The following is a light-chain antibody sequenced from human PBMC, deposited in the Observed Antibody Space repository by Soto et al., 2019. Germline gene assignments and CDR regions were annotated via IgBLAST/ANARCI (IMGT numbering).Light chain of an antibody. CDR1: SSDVGSYNR. J-gene: IGLJ1*01. CDR3: RPHTSSSTYV. V-gene: IGLV2-18*02. CDR2: DVS. Sequence: QSVLTQPPSVSGSPGQSVTISCTGTSSDVGSYNRVSWYQQPPGTAPKVMIYDVSNRPSGVPDRFSGSKSGNTASLTISGLQAEDESDYYCRPHTSSSTYVSATGTKVT.